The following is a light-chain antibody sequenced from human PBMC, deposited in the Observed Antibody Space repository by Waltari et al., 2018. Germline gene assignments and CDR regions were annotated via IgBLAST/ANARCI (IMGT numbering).Light chain of an antibody. CDR3: QQLDIFPFT. Sequence: IQLTQSPSSLSASVGDRVTITCRASQGISSSLAWYQQKPGKAPNLVIYAASRLQGGVPSRFSGSGSGTDFTLTIASLQPEDFATYYCQQLDIFPFTFGPGTKVEIK. CDR2: AAS. J-gene: IGKJ3*01. V-gene: IGKV1-9*01. CDR1: QGISSS.